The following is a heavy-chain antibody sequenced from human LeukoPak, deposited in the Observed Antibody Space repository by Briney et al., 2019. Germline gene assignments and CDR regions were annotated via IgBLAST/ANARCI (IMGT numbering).Heavy chain of an antibody. V-gene: IGHV3-21*01. Sequence: GGSLRLSCAASGFTFNIYSMNWVRQAPGNGLEWVSSISSHSTYIFYADSVKGRFTISRDNAKNSLYLQMNSLRAEDTAVYYCARAYDFWSNWFDPWGQGTLVTVSS. CDR1: GFTFNIYS. CDR2: ISSHSTYI. J-gene: IGHJ5*02. D-gene: IGHD3-3*01. CDR3: ARAYDFWSNWFDP.